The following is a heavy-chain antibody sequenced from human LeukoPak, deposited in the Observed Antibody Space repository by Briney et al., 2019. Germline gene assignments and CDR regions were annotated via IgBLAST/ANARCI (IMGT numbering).Heavy chain of an antibody. CDR2: IYYSENT. D-gene: IGHD5-18*01. CDR1: GGSIGSYY. CDR3: ARSHKAMAGEGLFDY. J-gene: IGHJ4*02. Sequence: SETLSLTCTVSGGSIGSYYWSWIRQPPGKGLEWIGYIYYSENTNYNPSLKSRVTISVDTSKSQFSLKLFSVTAADTAVYYCARSHKAMAGEGLFDYWGQGTLVTVSS. V-gene: IGHV4-59*01.